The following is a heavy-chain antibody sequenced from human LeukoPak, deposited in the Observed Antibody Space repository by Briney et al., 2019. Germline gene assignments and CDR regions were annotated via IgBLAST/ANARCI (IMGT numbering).Heavy chain of an antibody. D-gene: IGHD3-10*01. V-gene: IGHV4-59*01. Sequence: SETLTLTCTVSGGSISRYYWSWVRQPPGKGLEWIGYIYYTGTTNYNPSLKSRVTISVDTSKNQFSLKVRSVTAADTAVYYCAALWFGDPETPHDYWGQGTLVTVSS. CDR2: IYYTGTT. CDR1: GGSISRYY. J-gene: IGHJ4*02. CDR3: AALWFGDPETPHDY.